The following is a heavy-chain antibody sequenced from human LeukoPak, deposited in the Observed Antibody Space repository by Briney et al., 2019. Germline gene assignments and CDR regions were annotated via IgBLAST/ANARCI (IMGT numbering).Heavy chain of an antibody. Sequence: GSLRLSCAASGFTFSSYSMNWVRQAPGKGLEWVSSISSSSSYIYYADSVKGRFTISRDNAKNSLYLQMNSLRAEDTAVYYCAREGIHSRYFQHWGQGTLVTVSS. V-gene: IGHV3-21*01. CDR2: ISSSSSYI. J-gene: IGHJ1*01. CDR1: GFTFSSYS. CDR3: AREGIHSRYFQH. D-gene: IGHD6-13*01.